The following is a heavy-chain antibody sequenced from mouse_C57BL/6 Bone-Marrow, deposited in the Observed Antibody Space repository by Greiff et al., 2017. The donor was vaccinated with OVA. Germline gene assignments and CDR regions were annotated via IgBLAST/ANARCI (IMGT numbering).Heavy chain of an antibody. D-gene: IGHD1-1*01. CDR3: AGWYYGGFAY. J-gene: IGHJ3*01. Sequence: QVQLQQSGPGLVQPSQSLSITCTVSGFSLTSYGVHWVRQSPGKGLEWLGVIWSGGSTDYYAAFISSLSISKDNSKSQVFFKMNSLQADDTAIYYCAGWYYGGFAYWGQGTLVTVSA. CDR1: GFSLTSYG. CDR2: IWSGGST. V-gene: IGHV2-2*01.